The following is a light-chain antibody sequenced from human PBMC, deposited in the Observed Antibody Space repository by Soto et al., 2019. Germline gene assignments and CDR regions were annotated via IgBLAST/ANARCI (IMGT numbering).Light chain of an antibody. CDR3: QQRGHWPRT. V-gene: IGKV3-11*01. Sequence: EVVLTQSPATMSLYPGEGATLSCRASQSVSTYLGWYQQKPGQAPRLLIFEASKRATGIPDRSSGIGSGTDFTLTISSLEPEDFAVYYCQQRGHWPRTFGQGTKVEMK. CDR1: QSVSTY. CDR2: EAS. J-gene: IGKJ1*01.